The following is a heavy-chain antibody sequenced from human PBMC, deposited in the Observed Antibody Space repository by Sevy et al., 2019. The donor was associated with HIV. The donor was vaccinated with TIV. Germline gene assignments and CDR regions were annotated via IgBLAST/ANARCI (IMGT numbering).Heavy chain of an antibody. Sequence: ASVKVSCKASGGTFSSYAISWARQAPGRGLEWMGGIIPIFGTANYAQKFQGRVTITADESTSTAYMELSSLRSEDTAVYYCASNYDSSGYYYPDYWGQGTLVTVSS. J-gene: IGHJ4*02. V-gene: IGHV1-69*13. CDR2: IIPIFGTA. CDR3: ASNYDSSGYYYPDY. CDR1: GGTFSSYA. D-gene: IGHD3-22*01.